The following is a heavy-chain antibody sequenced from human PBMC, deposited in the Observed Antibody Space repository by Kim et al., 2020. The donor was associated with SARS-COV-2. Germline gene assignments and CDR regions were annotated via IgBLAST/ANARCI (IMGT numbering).Heavy chain of an antibody. D-gene: IGHD2-2*01. J-gene: IGHJ6*02. CDR2: IYYSGST. Sequence: SETLSLTCTVSGGSISSSSYYWGWIRQPPGKGLEWIGSIYYSGSTYYNPSLKSRVTISVDTSKNQFSLKLSSVTAADTAVYYCARHFGERVVVVPAALYGMDVWGQGTTVTVSS. V-gene: IGHV4-39*01. CDR1: GGSISSSSYY. CDR3: ARHFGERVVVVPAALYGMDV.